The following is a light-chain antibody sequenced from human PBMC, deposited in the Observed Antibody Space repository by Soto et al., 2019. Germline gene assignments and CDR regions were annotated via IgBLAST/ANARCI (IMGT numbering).Light chain of an antibody. V-gene: IGKV3-11*01. CDR3: QQRSDWPFT. CDR2: DAS. Sequence: EIVLTQSPATLSLSPGERATLSCRASQSVRSYLAWYQQEPGQAPRLLIYDASNRATGIPARFSGSGSGTDFTLTISSLEPEDFAIYYCQQRSDWPFTFGQGTRLEIK. CDR1: QSVRSY. J-gene: IGKJ5*01.